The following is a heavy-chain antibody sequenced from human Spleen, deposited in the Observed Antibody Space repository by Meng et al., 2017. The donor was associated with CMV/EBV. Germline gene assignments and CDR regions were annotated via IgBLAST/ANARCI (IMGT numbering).Heavy chain of an antibody. V-gene: IGHV3-30*02. CDR2: MRFDESKK. Sequence: GESLKISCAASGFTFSSYGIHWVRQAPGKGLEWVAFMRFDESKKYYTDSVKGRFTTSRDNSKNTLYLQMSSLRIEDTAVYYCTRFLGGRDYFYFYGKDVWGQGTTVTVSS. D-gene: IGHD2-15*01. J-gene: IGHJ6*02. CDR3: TRFLGGRDYFYFYGKDV. CDR1: GFTFSSYG.